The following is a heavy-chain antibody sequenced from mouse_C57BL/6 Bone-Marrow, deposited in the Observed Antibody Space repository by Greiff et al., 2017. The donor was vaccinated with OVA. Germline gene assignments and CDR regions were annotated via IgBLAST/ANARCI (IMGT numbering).Heavy chain of an antibody. CDR3: AREGAGDYAMDY. CDR1: GFTFSDYY. Sequence: EVMLVESEGGLVQPGSSMKLSCTASGFTFSDYYMAWVRQVPEKGLEWVANINYDGSSTYYLDSLKSRFIISRDNAKNILYLQMSSLKSEDTATYYWAREGAGDYAMDYWGQGTSVTVSS. V-gene: IGHV5-16*01. CDR2: INYDGSST. D-gene: IGHD3-3*01. J-gene: IGHJ4*01.